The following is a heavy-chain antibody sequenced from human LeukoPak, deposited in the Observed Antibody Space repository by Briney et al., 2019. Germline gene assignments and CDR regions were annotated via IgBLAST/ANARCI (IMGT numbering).Heavy chain of an antibody. CDR3: VRGYSFGPYGMDV. CDR2: ISDSGGST. CDR1: GXPFSSYA. Sequence: PGGSLRLSCSASGXPFSSYAMHWVRQAPGKGQEYVSAISDSGGSTYYADSVKGRFTISRDNSKNTLYLQMSSLRAEDTAVYFCVRGYSFGPYGMDVWGQGTTVTVSS. J-gene: IGHJ6*02. D-gene: IGHD2-15*01. V-gene: IGHV3-64D*09.